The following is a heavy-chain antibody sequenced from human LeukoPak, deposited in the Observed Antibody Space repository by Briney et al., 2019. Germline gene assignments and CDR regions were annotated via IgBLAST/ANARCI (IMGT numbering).Heavy chain of an antibody. V-gene: IGHV4-59*12. Sequence: SETLSLTCTVSGGSISSYYWNWIRQPPGKGLEWIGYIYYSGSTNYNPSLKSRVTISVDTSKNQFSLKLSSVTAADTAVYYCARVRNSLSPFDYWGQGTLVTVSS. CDR3: ARVRNSLSPFDY. CDR2: IYYSGST. J-gene: IGHJ4*02. D-gene: IGHD1-14*01. CDR1: GGSISSYY.